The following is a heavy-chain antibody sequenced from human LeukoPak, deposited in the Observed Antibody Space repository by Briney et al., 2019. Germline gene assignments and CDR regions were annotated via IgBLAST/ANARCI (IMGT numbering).Heavy chain of an antibody. CDR2: IYYSGST. Sequence: PSETLSLTCTVSGGSISSNNYYWGWIRQPPGKGLEWIGSIYYSGSTYYNPSLKSRVTISVDTSKNQFSLKLTSVTAADTAVYYCARALGATTILDYWGQGTLSPSPQ. V-gene: IGHV4-39*07. CDR3: ARALGATTILDY. CDR1: GGSISSNNYY. D-gene: IGHD1-26*01. J-gene: IGHJ4*02.